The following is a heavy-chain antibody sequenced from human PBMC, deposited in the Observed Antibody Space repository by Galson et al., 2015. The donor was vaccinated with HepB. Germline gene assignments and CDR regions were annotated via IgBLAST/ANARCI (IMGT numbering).Heavy chain of an antibody. CDR2: VKSRTFGGTA. CDR1: GFTLSSNA. J-gene: IGHJ4*02. V-gene: IGHV3-15*01. D-gene: IGHD1-14*01. Sequence: SLRLSCAASGFTLSSNAMSWVRQAPGKGLEWVGRVKSRTFGGTADYGTPVKGRFTISRDDSKHTLSLLMNGLKTEDTAVYYCTTTVRPEDFVDYWGQGSLVTVSS. CDR3: TTTVRPEDFVDY.